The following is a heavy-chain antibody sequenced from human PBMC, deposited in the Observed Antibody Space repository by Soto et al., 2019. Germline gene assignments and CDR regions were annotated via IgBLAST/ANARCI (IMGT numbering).Heavy chain of an antibody. J-gene: IGHJ4*02. CDR1: GSTFISYA. Sequence: SLRLSCAASGSTFISYAMSWVPPAPGKGLERVSAISGSGGSTYYADSVKGRFTISRDNSKNTLYLQMNSLGAEDTAVYYCAKDAGRYYDSSGYYYAYYFDYWGQGTLVTVSS. CDR2: ISGSGGST. V-gene: IGHV3-23*01. D-gene: IGHD3-22*01. CDR3: AKDAGRYYDSSGYYYAYYFDY.